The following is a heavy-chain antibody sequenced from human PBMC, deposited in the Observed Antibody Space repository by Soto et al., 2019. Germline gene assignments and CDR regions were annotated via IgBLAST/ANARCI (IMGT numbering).Heavy chain of an antibody. Sequence: QVQLVESGGSVVQPGRSLRLSCAASGFTFSSYAMHWVRQAPGKGLEWVALISYDGSDKDYADSVKGRFTISRDNSRNTLFLQMNSLRAEDTAVYYCARDYYKYYDSSGYYRSPAYWGQGTLVTVSS. CDR2: ISYDGSDK. CDR1: GFTFSSYA. V-gene: IGHV3-30-3*01. CDR3: ARDYYKYYDSSGYYRSPAY. D-gene: IGHD3-22*01. J-gene: IGHJ4*02.